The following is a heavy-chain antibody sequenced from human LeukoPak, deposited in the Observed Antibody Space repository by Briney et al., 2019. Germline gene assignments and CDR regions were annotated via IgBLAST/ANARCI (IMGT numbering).Heavy chain of an antibody. J-gene: IGHJ3*02. CDR1: EFTFSNAW. Sequence: GGSLRLSCAASEFTFSNAWMSWVRQAPGKGLEWVGRIKSKTDGGTTDYAAPVKGRFTISRDDSKNTLYLQMNSLKTEDTAVYYCTTVLTYYYDSSGYFSLDIWGQGTMVTVSS. CDR2: IKSKTDGGTT. V-gene: IGHV3-15*01. CDR3: TTVLTYYYDSSGYFSLDI. D-gene: IGHD3-22*01.